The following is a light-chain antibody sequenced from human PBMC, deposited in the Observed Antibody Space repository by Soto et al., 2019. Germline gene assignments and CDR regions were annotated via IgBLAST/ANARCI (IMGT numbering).Light chain of an antibody. CDR3: QQHGSSPIT. CDR2: DAS. CDR1: QSLRSS. V-gene: IGKV3-20*01. J-gene: IGKJ5*01. Sequence: ENVLTQYPGTLSFSPGERATLSCRASQSLRSSLAWYQQKPGQAPRLLIYDASTRATGIPDRFSGSGSGTDFTLTISRLEPEDFAVYYCQQHGSSPITFGQGTRLEIK.